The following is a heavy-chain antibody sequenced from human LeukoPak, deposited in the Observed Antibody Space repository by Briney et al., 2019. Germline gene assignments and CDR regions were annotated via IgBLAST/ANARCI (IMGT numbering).Heavy chain of an antibody. CDR1: GGTFSSYA. V-gene: IGHV1-69*04. Sequence: SVKVSCKASGGTFSSYAISWVRQAPGQGLEWMGRIIPILGIANYAQKFQGRVTITADKSTSTAYMEPSSLRSEDTAVYYCARSGYGGNSVRGDWFDPWGQGTLVTVSS. J-gene: IGHJ5*02. CDR2: IIPILGIA. D-gene: IGHD4-23*01. CDR3: ARSGYGGNSVRGDWFDP.